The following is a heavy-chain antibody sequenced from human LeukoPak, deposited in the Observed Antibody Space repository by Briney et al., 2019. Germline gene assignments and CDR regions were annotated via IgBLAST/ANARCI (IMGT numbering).Heavy chain of an antibody. V-gene: IGHV3-23*01. CDR1: GFTFNSYA. CDR3: ARVWKGNYYDY. CDR2: IGGSGSTT. Sequence: PGGSLRLSCAASGFTFNSYAMSWVRQAPGKGLEWVSGIGGSGSTTYYADSAKGRFTISRDNSKNTLYLQMHSLRAEDTAIYYCARVWKGNYYDYWGQGTLVTVSS. D-gene: IGHD1-1*01. J-gene: IGHJ4*02.